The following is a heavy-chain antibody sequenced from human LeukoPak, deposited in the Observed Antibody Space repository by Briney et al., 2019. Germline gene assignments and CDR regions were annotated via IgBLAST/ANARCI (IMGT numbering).Heavy chain of an antibody. J-gene: IGHJ4*02. Sequence: SVKVSCKASGGTFSSYAISWVRQAPGQGLEWMGRIIPIFGIANYAQKFQGRVTITADKSTSTAYMELSSLRSEDTAVYYCARDSTYYYDSSGYYCFDYWGQGTLVTVSS. CDR3: ARDSTYYYDSSGYYCFDY. CDR1: GGTFSSYA. D-gene: IGHD3-22*01. CDR2: IIPIFGIA. V-gene: IGHV1-69*04.